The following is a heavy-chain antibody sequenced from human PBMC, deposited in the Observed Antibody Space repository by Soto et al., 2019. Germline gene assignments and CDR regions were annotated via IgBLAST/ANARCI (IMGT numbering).Heavy chain of an antibody. CDR2: IYYSGST. Sequence: QVQLQESGPGLVKPSETLSLTCTVSGGSISSYYWSWIRQPPGKGLEWIGYIYYSGSTNYNPSLTGXXIXSXXTSKNQFSLQLSSVTAADTAVYYCARDASAGWFAPWGQGTLVTVSS. CDR1: GGSISSYY. CDR3: ARDASAGWFAP. V-gene: IGHV4-59*01. J-gene: IGHJ5*02.